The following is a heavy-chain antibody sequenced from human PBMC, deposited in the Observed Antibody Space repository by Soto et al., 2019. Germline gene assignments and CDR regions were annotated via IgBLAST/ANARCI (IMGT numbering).Heavy chain of an antibody. J-gene: IGHJ5*02. V-gene: IGHV4-59*08. CDR1: GGSISSYY. CDR3: ARHTPVGGNWFDT. Sequence: PSETLSLTCTVSGGSISSYYWSWIRQPPGKGLEWIGYIYYSGSTNYNPSLKSRVTISVDTSKNQFSLKLSSVTAADTAVYYCARHTPVGGNWFDTWGQGTLVNVSS. D-gene: IGHD3-16*01. CDR2: IYYSGST.